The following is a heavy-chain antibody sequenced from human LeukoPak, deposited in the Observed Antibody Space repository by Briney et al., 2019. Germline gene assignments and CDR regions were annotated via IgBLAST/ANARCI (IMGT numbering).Heavy chain of an antibody. CDR2: ISWNSGSI. Sequence: AGRSLRLSCAASGFTFDDYAMHWVRQASGKGLDWVSGISWNSGSIGYADSVKGRFTISRDNAKNSLYLQMNSLRAEDMALYYCAKEVGYGYSSSWYYFDYWGQGTLVTVSS. D-gene: IGHD6-13*01. CDR3: AKEVGYGYSSSWYYFDY. CDR1: GFTFDDYA. J-gene: IGHJ4*02. V-gene: IGHV3-9*03.